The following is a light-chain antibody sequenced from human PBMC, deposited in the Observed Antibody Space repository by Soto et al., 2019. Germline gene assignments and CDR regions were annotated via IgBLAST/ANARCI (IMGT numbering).Light chain of an antibody. J-gene: IGLJ1*01. CDR2: EVT. Sequence: QSALTQPASVSGSPGQSIAFSCTGTSSDVGSYNLVSWYQQHPGKAPKLMIYEVTKRPSGVSNRFSGSKSGNTASLTISGLQAEDEADYYCCSYAGSSTIVFGTGTKPPS. V-gene: IGLV2-23*02. CDR1: SSDVGSYNL. CDR3: CSYAGSSTIV.